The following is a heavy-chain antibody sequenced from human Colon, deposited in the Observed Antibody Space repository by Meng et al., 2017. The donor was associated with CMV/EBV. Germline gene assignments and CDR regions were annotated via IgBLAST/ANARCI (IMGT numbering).Heavy chain of an antibody. CDR1: GYTFTGYY. CDR3: ATVSSGYYLYFQH. D-gene: IGHD3-22*01. J-gene: IGHJ1*01. Sequence: VELVQSGAKVEKPGASVKGACKASGYTFTGYYMHWVRQAPGQGLEWMGWINPNSGGTNYAQKFQGRVTMTRDTSISTAYMELSRLRSDDTAVYYCATVSSGYYLYFQHWGQGTLVTVSS. CDR2: INPNSGGT. V-gene: IGHV1-2*02.